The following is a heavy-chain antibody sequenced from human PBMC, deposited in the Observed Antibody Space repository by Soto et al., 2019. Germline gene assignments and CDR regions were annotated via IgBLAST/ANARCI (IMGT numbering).Heavy chain of an antibody. D-gene: IGHD2-21*02. CDR1: GGSISSSSYY. V-gene: IGHV4-39*01. CDR3: ASHTRTVTARLDY. Sequence: SETLSLTCTVSGGSISSSSYYWGWIRQPPGKGLEWIGSIYYSGSTYYNPSLKSRVTISVDTSKNQFSLKLSSVTAADTAVYYCASHTRTVTARLDYWGQGTLVTVSS. J-gene: IGHJ4*02. CDR2: IYYSGST.